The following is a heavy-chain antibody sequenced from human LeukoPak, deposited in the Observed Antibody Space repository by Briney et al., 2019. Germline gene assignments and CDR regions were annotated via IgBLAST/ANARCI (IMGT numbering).Heavy chain of an antibody. J-gene: IGHJ6*03. V-gene: IGHV4-39*01. CDR3: ARVRLRSEHSSWYVYYYYYMDV. CDR1: GGSISTSNYY. CDR2: IFYSGST. D-gene: IGHD6-13*01. Sequence: SETLSLTCTVSGGSISTSNYYWGWIRQPPGKGLEWIGNIFYSGSTYYSPSLRSRVTISLDTSKNQFSLKLSSVTAADTAVYYCARVRLRSEHSSWYVYYYYYMDVWGKGTTVTISS.